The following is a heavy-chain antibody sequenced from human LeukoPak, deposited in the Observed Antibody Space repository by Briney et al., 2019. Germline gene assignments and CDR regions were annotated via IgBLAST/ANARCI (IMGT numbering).Heavy chain of an antibody. Sequence: GWSLRLSCAASGLAITDHHMDWVRQAPGKGMERVGRSQTTKPNSCTTEYAASVKGRFTISRDDSKNSLYLQLHSVKAEDTAVYYCVRVVTTSSGWYHFDNWGQGTLVTVSS. D-gene: IGHD6-13*01. CDR2: SQTTKPNSCTT. J-gene: IGHJ4*02. CDR1: GLAITDHH. V-gene: IGHV3-72*01. CDR3: VRVVTTSSGWYHFDN.